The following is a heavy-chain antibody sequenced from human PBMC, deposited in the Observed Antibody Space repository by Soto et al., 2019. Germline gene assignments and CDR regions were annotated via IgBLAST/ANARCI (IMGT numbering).Heavy chain of an antibody. CDR1: GDTLSEYD. Sequence: ASVKASCKASGDTLSEYDINWVRQAPGQGLEWMGWIHLESRKTSFAQNFQGRLTMTGDTSIDTAYMDLTSLTSEDTAVYCCAITPGCFAGMAVWGRGTTVAVSS. V-gene: IGHV1-8*01. J-gene: IGHJ6*02. D-gene: IGHD6-19*01. CDR2: IHLESRKT. CDR3: AITPGCFAGMAV.